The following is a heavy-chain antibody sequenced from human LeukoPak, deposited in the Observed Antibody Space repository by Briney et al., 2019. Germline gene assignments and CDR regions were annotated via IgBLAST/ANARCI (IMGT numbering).Heavy chain of an antibody. CDR3: ASPAVVPAAPWGYFQH. CDR1: GGTFSSYA. V-gene: IGHV1-69*05. J-gene: IGHJ1*01. CDR2: IILIFGTA. Sequence: SVKVSCKASGGTFSSYAISWVRQAPGQGLEWMGGIILIFGTANYAQKFQGRVTITTDESTSTAYMELSSLRSEDTAVYCCASPAVVPAAPWGYFQHWGQGTLVTVSS. D-gene: IGHD2-2*01.